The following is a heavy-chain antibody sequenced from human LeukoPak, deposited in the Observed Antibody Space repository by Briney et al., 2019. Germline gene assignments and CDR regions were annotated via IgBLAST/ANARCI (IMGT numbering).Heavy chain of an antibody. CDR3: ARYPYNDGDYTRESGY. CDR1: GGSMSIYY. CDR2: VSYSGST. D-gene: IGHD4-17*01. V-gene: IGHV4-59*01. Sequence: PSETLSLTCSVAGGSMSIYYWSWIRQPPGKGLEWIGYVSYSGSTTYNPSLKSRVTISVDTSKNHFSLKLSSVTAANTAVYYCARYPYNDGDYTRESGYWGQGILVTVSS. J-gene: IGHJ4*02.